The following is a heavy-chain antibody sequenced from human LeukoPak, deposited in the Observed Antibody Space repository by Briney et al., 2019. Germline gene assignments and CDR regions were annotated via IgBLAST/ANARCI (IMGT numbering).Heavy chain of an antibody. CDR3: ARDRNYDYIWGSYRPDYFDY. Sequence: GGSLRLSCAASGFTSSSYTMNWVRQAPGKGLEWVSSISSSSSYIYYADSVKGRFTISRDDAKNSLYLQMNSLRAEDTAVYYCARDRNYDYIWGSYRPDYFDYWGQGTLVTVSS. J-gene: IGHJ4*02. CDR1: GFTSSSYT. D-gene: IGHD3-16*02. CDR2: ISSSSSYI. V-gene: IGHV3-21*01.